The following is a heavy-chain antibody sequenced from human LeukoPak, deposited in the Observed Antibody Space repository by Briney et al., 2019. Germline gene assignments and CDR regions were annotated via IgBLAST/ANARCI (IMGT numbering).Heavy chain of an antibody. J-gene: IGHJ6*03. CDR1: GSTFSNAW. Sequence: GGSLRLSCAASGSTFSNAWMSWVRQAPGKGLEWVGRIKSRTDGGTTDYAAPVKGRFSISRDDSKNTLYLQMNSLKTEDTAVYYCATGNSRGGQSYYYMDVWGKGTTVTVSS. V-gene: IGHV3-15*01. CDR3: ATGNSRGGQSYYYMDV. CDR2: IKSRTDGGTT. D-gene: IGHD4-11*01.